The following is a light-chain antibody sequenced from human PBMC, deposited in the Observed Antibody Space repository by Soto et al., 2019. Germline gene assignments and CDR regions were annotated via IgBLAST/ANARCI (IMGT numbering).Light chain of an antibody. CDR3: QQYNSYWT. Sequence: DIQMTQSPSTLSASVGARVTITCRASQSISSWLAWYQQKPGKAPKLLIYKASSLESGVPSRFSGSGSGTEFTLTSSSLQADDFATYYCQQYNSYWTFGQGTKVEIK. V-gene: IGKV1-5*03. CDR2: KAS. J-gene: IGKJ1*01. CDR1: QSISSW.